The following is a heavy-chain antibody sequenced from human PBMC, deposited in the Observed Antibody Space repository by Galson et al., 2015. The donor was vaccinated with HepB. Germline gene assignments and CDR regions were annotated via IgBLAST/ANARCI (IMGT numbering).Heavy chain of an antibody. J-gene: IGHJ2*01. CDR3: ARVWLGLGTNYWYFDL. V-gene: IGHV3-48*04. Sequence: SLRLSCAASGFTFSSYSMNWVRQAPGKGLEWVSYISSSSSTIYYADSVKGRFTISRDNAKNSLYLQMNSLRAEDTAVYYCARVWLGLGTNYWYFDLWGRGTLVTVSS. CDR2: ISSSSSTI. CDR1: GFTFSSYS. D-gene: IGHD1-1*01.